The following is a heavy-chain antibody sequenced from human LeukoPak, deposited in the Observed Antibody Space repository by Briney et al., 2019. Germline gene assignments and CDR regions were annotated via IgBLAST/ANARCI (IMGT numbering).Heavy chain of an antibody. CDR1: GGSISSYY. Sequence: SETLSLTCTVSGGSISSYYWSWIRQPPGKGLEWIGYIYYSGSTNYNPSLKSRVTMSVDTSKNQFSLKLSSVTAADTAVYYCARAYGGHLHAFDIWGQGTMVTVSS. CDR2: IYYSGST. CDR3: ARAYGGHLHAFDI. V-gene: IGHV4-59*12. J-gene: IGHJ3*02. D-gene: IGHD4-23*01.